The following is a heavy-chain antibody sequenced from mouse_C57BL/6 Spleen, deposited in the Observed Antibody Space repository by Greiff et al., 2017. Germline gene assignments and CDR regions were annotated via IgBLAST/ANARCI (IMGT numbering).Heavy chain of an antibody. D-gene: IGHD2-4*01. Sequence: VQLKQSVAELVRPGASVKLSCTASGFNIKNNYMHWVKQRPEQGLEWIGRIDPAIGNTKYAPKFQGKATITADTSSNTAYLQLISLTSEDTAIYYWAPYDYDKGAMDYWGQGTSVTVSS. CDR3: APYDYDKGAMDY. CDR1: GFNIKNNY. CDR2: IDPAIGNT. J-gene: IGHJ4*01. V-gene: IGHV14-3*01.